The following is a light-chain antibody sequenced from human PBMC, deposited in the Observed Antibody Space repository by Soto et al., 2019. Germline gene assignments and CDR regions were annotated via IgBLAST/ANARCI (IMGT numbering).Light chain of an antibody. V-gene: IGKV3-20*01. J-gene: IGKJ1*01. CDR1: QSVSSSF. CDR2: GAA. Sequence: EIVLTQSPGTLSLSPGERATLSCRASQSVSSSFLAWYQQKPGQAPRPLIYGAASRATGIPDRFSSSGSGKDFTLTISRLEPEDFAVYDCQQYDSSPWTFGQGTKVEIK. CDR3: QQYDSSPWT.